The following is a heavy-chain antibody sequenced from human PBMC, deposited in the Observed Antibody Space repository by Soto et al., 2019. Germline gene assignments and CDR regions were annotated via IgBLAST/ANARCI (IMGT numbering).Heavy chain of an antibody. J-gene: IGHJ5*02. CDR3: ARSQITMVRGVIIPNWFDP. CDR2: IYYSGST. V-gene: IGHV4-39*01. D-gene: IGHD3-10*01. Sequence: SETLSLTCTFSGGSISSSSYYLGWIRQPPGKGLEWIGSIYYSGSTYYNPSLKSRVTISVDTSKNQFSLKLSSVTAADTAVYYCARSQITMVRGVIIPNWFDPWGQGTLVTVSS. CDR1: GGSISSSSYY.